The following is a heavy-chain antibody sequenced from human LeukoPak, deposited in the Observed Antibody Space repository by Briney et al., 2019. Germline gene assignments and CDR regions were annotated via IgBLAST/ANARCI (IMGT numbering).Heavy chain of an antibody. D-gene: IGHD6-13*01. CDR1: GGSISSSSYY. CDR3: ARRPGIAAAGTGDFDY. J-gene: IGHJ4*02. V-gene: IGHV4-39*01. Sequence: SETLSLTCTVSGGSISSSSYYWGWIRQPPGKGLEWIGSIYYSGSTYYNPSLKSRVTISVDTSKNQFSPKLSSVTAADTAVYYCARRPGIAAAGTGDFDYWGQGTLVTVSS. CDR2: IYYSGST.